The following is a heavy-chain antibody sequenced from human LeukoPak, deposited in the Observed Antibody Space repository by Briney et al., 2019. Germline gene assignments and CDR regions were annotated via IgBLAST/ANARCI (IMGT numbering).Heavy chain of an antibody. CDR1: GFTFSSYA. V-gene: IGHV3-64D*06. Sequence: GGSLRLSCSASGFTFSSYAMHWVRQAPGKGLEYVSAISSNGGSTYYADSVKGRFTISRDNSKNTLYLQMSSLRAEDTAVYYYVKGSIVVVVAAPRGDAFDIWGQGTMVTVSS. D-gene: IGHD2-15*01. CDR2: ISSNGGST. J-gene: IGHJ3*02. CDR3: VKGSIVVVVAAPRGDAFDI.